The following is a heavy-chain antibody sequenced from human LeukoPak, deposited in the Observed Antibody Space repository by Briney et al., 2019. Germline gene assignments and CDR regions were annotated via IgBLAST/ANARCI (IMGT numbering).Heavy chain of an antibody. CDR2: IYYSGST. CDR3: ARQGPQLPDY. J-gene: IGHJ4*02. CDR1: GGSISSSSYY. D-gene: IGHD1-7*01. V-gene: IGHV4-39*01. Sequence: SETLSLTRTVSGGSISSSSYYWGWIRQPPGKGLEWIGSIYYSGSTYYNPSLKSRVTISVDTSKNQFSLKLSSVTAADTAVYYCARQGPQLPDYWGQGTLVTVSS.